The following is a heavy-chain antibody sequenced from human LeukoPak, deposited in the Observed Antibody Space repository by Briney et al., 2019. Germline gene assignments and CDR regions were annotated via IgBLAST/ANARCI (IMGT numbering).Heavy chain of an antibody. CDR2: ISSSGSTI. CDR3: ARDMVVVISATYYYYGMDV. Sequence: GGSLRLSCAASGFTFSDCYMSWIRQAPGKGLEWVSYISSSGSTIYYADSVKGRFTISRDNAKNSLYLQMNSLRAEDTAVYYCARDMVVVISATYYYYGMDVWGQGTTVTVSS. CDR1: GFTFSDCY. V-gene: IGHV3-11*01. J-gene: IGHJ6*02. D-gene: IGHD3-22*01.